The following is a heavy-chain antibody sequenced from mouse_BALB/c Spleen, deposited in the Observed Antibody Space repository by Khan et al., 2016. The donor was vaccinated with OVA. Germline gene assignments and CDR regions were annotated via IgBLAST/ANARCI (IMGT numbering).Heavy chain of an antibody. CDR3: ARIYGSDFDY. CDR2: INPHIGET. Sequence: EVQLQQSGPELVKPGASVKISCKASGYSFTGYFMNWVMQSHGKSLEWIGRINPHIGETFYNPKFKGKVTLTADESSRTAHMELRSLASEDSAVYYCARIYGSDFDYWGQGTSLTVSS. J-gene: IGHJ2*02. CDR1: GYSFTGYF. V-gene: IGHV1-20*02. D-gene: IGHD1-1*01.